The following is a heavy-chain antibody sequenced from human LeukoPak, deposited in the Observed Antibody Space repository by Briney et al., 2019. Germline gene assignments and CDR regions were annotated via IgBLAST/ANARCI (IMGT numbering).Heavy chain of an antibody. V-gene: IGHV4-59*08. Sequence: PETLPLTCTVSGGSISSYYWSWIRQPPGKGLEWIGYIYYSGSTNYNPSLKSRVTISVDTSKNQFSLKLSSVTAADTAVYYCARFGPSGGYYRTFDYWGQGTLVTVSS. CDR2: IYYSGST. CDR1: GGSISSYY. CDR3: ARFGPSGGYYRTFDY. J-gene: IGHJ4*02. D-gene: IGHD1-26*01.